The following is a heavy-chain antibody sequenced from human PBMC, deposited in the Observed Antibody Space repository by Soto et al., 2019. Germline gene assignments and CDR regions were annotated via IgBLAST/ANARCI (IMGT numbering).Heavy chain of an antibody. CDR2: INPNSGGT. J-gene: IGHJ5*02. CDR1: GYTFTGYY. Sequence: GASVKVSCKASGYTFTGYYMRWVRQAPGQGLEWMGWINPNSGGTNYAQKFQGWVAMTRDTSISTAYMELSRLRSDDTAVYYCARGVRNNYDILTGSDFDPWGQGTLVTVSS. CDR3: ARGVRNNYDILTGSDFDP. D-gene: IGHD3-9*01. V-gene: IGHV1-2*04.